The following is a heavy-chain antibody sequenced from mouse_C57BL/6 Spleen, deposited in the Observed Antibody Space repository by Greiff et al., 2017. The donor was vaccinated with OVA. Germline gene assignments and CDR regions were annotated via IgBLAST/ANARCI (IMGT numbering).Heavy chain of an antibody. Sequence: QVQLQQPGAELVKPGASVKLSCKASGYTFTSYWMHWVKQRPGRGLEWIGRIDPNSGGTKYNEKFKSKATLTVDKPSSPAYMQLSSLTSEDSAVYYCARDYYGSSFYWYFDVWGTGTTVTVSS. D-gene: IGHD1-1*01. CDR2: IDPNSGGT. CDR3: ARDYYGSSFYWYFDV. CDR1: GYTFTSYW. J-gene: IGHJ1*03. V-gene: IGHV1-72*01.